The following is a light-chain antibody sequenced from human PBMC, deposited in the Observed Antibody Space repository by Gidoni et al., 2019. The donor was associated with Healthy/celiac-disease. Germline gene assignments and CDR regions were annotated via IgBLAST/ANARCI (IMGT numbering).Light chain of an antibody. CDR1: KLGAKY. CDR2: QDS. J-gene: IGLJ2*01. V-gene: IGLV3-1*01. CDR3: QAWDSHVV. Sequence: SYELTQPPSVSVSPGQTASITCSGDKLGAKYACWYQQKPGQSPVLVIYQDSKRPSGIPERFSGSNSGNTATLTISGTQAMDAADYYCQAWDSHVVFGGGTKLTVL.